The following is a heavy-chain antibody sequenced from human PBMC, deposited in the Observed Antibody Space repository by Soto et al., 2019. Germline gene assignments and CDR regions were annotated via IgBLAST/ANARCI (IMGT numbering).Heavy chain of an antibody. D-gene: IGHD6-19*01. V-gene: IGHV4-4*02. CDR1: GGSISSSNW. CDR3: ARDPVAGTWFDY. J-gene: IGHJ4*02. Sequence: QVQLQESGPGLVKPSGTLSLTCAVSGGSISSSNWWSWVRQPPGKGVEWIGEIYHSGSTNYNPHLNSRVTISVDKSKNQFSLKLSSVTAADTAVYYCARDPVAGTWFDYWGQGTLVTVSS. CDR2: IYHSGST.